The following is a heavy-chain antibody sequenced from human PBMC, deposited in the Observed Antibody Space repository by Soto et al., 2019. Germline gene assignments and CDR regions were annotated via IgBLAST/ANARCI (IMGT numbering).Heavy chain of an antibody. CDR3: AREFWRYRSPQGSLEY. J-gene: IGHJ4*02. Sequence: PSETLSLTCTVSGGSISSYYWSWIRQPPGKGLEWIGYIYYSGSTNYNPSLKSRVTISVDTSKNQFSLQLSSVTVADTAVSYCAREFWRYRSPQGSLEYWGVTTLVTVSS. CDR2: IYYSGST. D-gene: IGHD3-10*01. V-gene: IGHV4-59*08. CDR1: GGSISSYY.